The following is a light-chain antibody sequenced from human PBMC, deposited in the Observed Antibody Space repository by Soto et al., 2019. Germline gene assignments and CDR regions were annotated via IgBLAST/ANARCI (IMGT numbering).Light chain of an antibody. CDR1: SSDVGGYNY. V-gene: IGLV2-11*01. CDR3: CSYAGSHTVV. J-gene: IGLJ2*01. Sequence: QSALTQPRSVSGSPGQSVTISCTGTSSDVGGYNYVSWYQQHPVKAPKLMIYDVSKRPSGVPDRFSGSKSGNTASLTISGLQAEDEADYYCCSYAGSHTVVFGGGTKVTVL. CDR2: DVS.